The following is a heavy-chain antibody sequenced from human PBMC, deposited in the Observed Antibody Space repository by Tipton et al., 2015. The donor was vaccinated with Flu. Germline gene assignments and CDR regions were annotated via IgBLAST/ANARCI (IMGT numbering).Heavy chain of an antibody. V-gene: IGHV4-59*01. D-gene: IGHD3-3*01. Sequence: GLVKPSETLSLTCTVSGGSISSYYWSWIRQPPGKGLEWIGYIYYSGSTNYSPSLKSRVTISVDTSKNQFSLKLSSVTAADTAVYYWARALVSQWGEWLSNGSDGMDAWGQGTTVTVSS. CDR1: GGSISSYY. CDR3: ARALVSQWGEWLSNGSDGMDA. J-gene: IGHJ6*02. CDR2: IYYSGST.